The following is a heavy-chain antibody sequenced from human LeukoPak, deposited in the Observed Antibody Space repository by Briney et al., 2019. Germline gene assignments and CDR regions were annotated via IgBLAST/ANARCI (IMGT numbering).Heavy chain of an antibody. CDR2: IFNSGST. D-gene: IGHD3-10*01. V-gene: IGHV4-59*08. CDR3: ARHRYYYRSGSYYGAPYYMDV. CDR1: DVSISSSY. J-gene: IGHJ6*03. Sequence: PSETLSLTCSVSDVSISSSYWSWIRQPPGKGLEWSGYIFNSGSTHYNPSLKSRLTISVDKAKNQFSLKLSSVTAADTAVYYCARHRYYYRSGSYYGAPYYMDVWGKGTTVTISS.